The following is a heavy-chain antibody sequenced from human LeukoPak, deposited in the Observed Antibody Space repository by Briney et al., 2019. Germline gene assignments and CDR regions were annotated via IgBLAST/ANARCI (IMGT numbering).Heavy chain of an antibody. CDR1: GFTFSSYE. Sequence: GGSLRLSCAASGFTFSSYEMNWVRQAPGKGLEGVSYISSSGSTIYYADSVKGRFTISRDNAKNALYLQMNSLRAEDTAVYYCARVGGYSYPPGGAFDIWGQGTMVTVSS. J-gene: IGHJ3*02. D-gene: IGHD5-18*01. CDR2: ISSSGSTI. CDR3: ARVGGYSYPPGGAFDI. V-gene: IGHV3-48*03.